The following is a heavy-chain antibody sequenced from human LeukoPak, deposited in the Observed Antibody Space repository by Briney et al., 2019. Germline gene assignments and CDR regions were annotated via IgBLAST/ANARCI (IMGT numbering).Heavy chain of an antibody. CDR1: GSTFSSYW. Sequence: PGGSLRLSCAASGSTFSSYWMHWVRQAPGKGLVWVSRITSDGRSTNYAGSVKGRFTISRDNGNNTLYLQMNSLRAEDTAMYYCARGGSPPEALGDVFDMWGQGTMVTVSS. CDR2: ITSDGRST. D-gene: IGHD1-26*01. CDR3: ARGGSPPEALGDVFDM. J-gene: IGHJ3*02. V-gene: IGHV3-74*01.